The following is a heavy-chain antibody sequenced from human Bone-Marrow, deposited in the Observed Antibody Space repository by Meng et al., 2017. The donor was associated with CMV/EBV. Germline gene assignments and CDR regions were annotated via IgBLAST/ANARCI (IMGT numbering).Heavy chain of an antibody. CDR3: ARHRALEWELLSRGAFDI. CDR2: IYHSGST. Sequence: GSLRLSCTVSGYSISSGYYWGWIRQPPGKGLEWIGSIYHSGSTYYNPSLKSRVTISINTSKNQFSLKLSSVTAADTAVYYCARHRALEWELLSRGAFDIWGQGTMVTVSS. J-gene: IGHJ3*02. CDR1: GYSISSGYY. D-gene: IGHD1-26*01. V-gene: IGHV4-38-2*02.